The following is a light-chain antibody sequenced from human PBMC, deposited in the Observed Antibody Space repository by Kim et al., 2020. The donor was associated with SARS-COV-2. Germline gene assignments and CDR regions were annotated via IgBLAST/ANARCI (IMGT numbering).Light chain of an antibody. CDR3: SSYAGTTYYA. CDR1: SSDVGGYNY. V-gene: IGLV2-8*01. CDR2: AVS. Sequence: GQSGTISCTGTSSDVGGYNYVSWYQQHPGKAPKLMIYAVSKRPSGVPDRFSGSKSGNTASLTVSGLQAEDEADYYCSSYAGTTYYAFGTGTKVTVL. J-gene: IGLJ1*01.